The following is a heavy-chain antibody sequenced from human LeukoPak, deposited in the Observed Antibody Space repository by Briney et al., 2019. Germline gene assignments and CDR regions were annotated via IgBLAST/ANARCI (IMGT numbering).Heavy chain of an antibody. CDR1: GYIFTSYG. CDR3: ARGSVKYDYGSGSYYPFDY. V-gene: IGHV1-18*04. CDR2: ISAYNGNT. D-gene: IGHD3-10*01. J-gene: IGHJ4*02. Sequence: ASVKVSCKASGYIFTSYGITWVRQAPGQGLEWMGWISAYNGNTNYAQKLQGRVTMTTDTSTSTAYMELRSLRSDNTAVYYCARGSVKYDYGSGSYYPFDYWGQGTLAIVSS.